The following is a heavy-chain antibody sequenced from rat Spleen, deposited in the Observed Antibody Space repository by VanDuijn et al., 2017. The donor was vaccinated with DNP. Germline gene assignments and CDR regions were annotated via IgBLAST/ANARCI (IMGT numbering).Heavy chain of an antibody. CDR2: ISFSGST. J-gene: IGHJ2*01. CDR3: ARWTYYFDY. Sequence: VQLQESGPGLVKPSQSLSLTCSVTGYSITSNYWGWVRKFPGNKMEYIGHISFSGSTNYNPSLKGRISITRDTSRNHFFLQLNSVTTEDTATYYCARWTYYFDYWGQGVMVTVSS. CDR1: GYSITSNY. V-gene: IGHV3-1*01.